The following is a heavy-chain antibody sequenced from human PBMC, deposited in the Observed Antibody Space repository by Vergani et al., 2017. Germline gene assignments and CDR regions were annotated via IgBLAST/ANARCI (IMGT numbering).Heavy chain of an antibody. CDR1: GFTFSSYA. CDR2: ISGSGGST. Sequence: EVQLLESGGGLVQPGGSLRLSCAASGFTFSSYAMSWVRQAPGKGLEWVSAISGSGGSTYYADSVKGRFTISRDNSKNTLYLQMNSLRAEDTAAYYCAKDISVYYDSSGYYIVDAFDIWGQGTMVTVSS. CDR3: AKDISVYYDSSGYYIVDAFDI. J-gene: IGHJ3*02. D-gene: IGHD3-22*01. V-gene: IGHV3-23*01.